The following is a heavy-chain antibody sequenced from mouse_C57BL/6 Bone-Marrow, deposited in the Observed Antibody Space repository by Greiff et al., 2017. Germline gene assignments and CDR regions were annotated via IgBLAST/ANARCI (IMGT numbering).Heavy chain of an antibody. CDR1: GFSINSDCY. Sequence: EVQGVESGPSLVRPSQTLSLTCTVTGFSINSDCYWIWIRQFPGNKLEYIGYTFYSGITYYNPSLESRTYITRDTSKNQFSLKLSSVTTEDTATYYCAGALYGSSLYYYAMDYWGQGTSVTVSS. J-gene: IGHJ4*01. CDR2: TFYSGIT. CDR3: AGALYGSSLYYYAMDY. D-gene: IGHD1-1*01. V-gene: IGHV3-3*01.